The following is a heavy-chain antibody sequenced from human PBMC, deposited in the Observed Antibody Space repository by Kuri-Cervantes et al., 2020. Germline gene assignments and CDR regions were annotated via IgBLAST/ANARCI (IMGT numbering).Heavy chain of an antibody. CDR2: IYYTGRT. Sequence: SETLSLTCSVSDGSVSSGSYYWSWIRQPPGKGLEWIGSIYYTGRTYYNPSLKSQVTISVDRSKNQFSLKLTSVTAADTAVYYCARHGDYFESRSAEYFQHWGQGTLVTVSS. CDR3: ARHGDYFESRSAEYFQH. D-gene: IGHD3-22*01. J-gene: IGHJ1*01. CDR1: DGSVSSGSYY. V-gene: IGHV4-39*01.